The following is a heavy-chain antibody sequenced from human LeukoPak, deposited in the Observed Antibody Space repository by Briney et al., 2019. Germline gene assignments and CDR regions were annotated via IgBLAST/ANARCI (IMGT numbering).Heavy chain of an antibody. CDR2: ISAYNGNT. CDR1: GGTFSSYA. Sequence: ASVKVSCKASGGTFSSYAISWVRQAPGQGLEWMGWISAYNGNTNYAQKLQGRVTMTTDTSTSTAYMELRSLRSDDTAVYYCARDKYSNNDAFDIWGQGTMVTVSS. CDR3: ARDKYSNNDAFDI. D-gene: IGHD4-11*01. V-gene: IGHV1-18*01. J-gene: IGHJ3*02.